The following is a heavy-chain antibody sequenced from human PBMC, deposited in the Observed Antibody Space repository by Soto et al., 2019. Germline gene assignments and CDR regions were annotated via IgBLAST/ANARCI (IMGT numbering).Heavy chain of an antibody. D-gene: IGHD3-22*01. CDR2: ISSGVGTT. CDR3: AKYRYDVSIGRNFDA. V-gene: IGHV3-23*01. Sequence: EVKLLESGGGLVQPGGTLRLSCAASGFTFSNYAMTWVRQTPGKGLEWVSTISSGVGTTYYADSVKGRFTMSRDNSKNTLYLQMNSLRAEDTALYYCAKYRYDVSIGRNFDAGGQGTLVSFSS. CDR1: GFTFSNYA. J-gene: IGHJ4*01.